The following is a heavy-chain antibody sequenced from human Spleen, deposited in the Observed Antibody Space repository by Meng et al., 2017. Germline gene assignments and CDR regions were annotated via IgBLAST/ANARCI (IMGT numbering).Heavy chain of an antibody. CDR1: GFFISSNY. J-gene: IGHJ5*02. CDR2: IDSDSST. V-gene: IGHV3-53*02. CDR3: ARDLVS. Sequence: RLGASGGGLEQPGSSLSLSRAASGFFISSNYLCWVREAGGKVVWWGSIIDSDSSTDYADSVKGRFTISRDNSKNTLYLQMNSLRAEDTAVYYCARDLVSWGQGTLVTVSS.